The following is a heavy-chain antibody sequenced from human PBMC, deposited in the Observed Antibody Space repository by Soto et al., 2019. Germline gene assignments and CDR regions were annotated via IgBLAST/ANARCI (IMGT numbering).Heavy chain of an antibody. V-gene: IGHV4-61*01. J-gene: IGHJ6*02. CDR2: IYYSGST. CDR1: GGSVSSGSYY. CDR3: ARGIEGWYQGRYYYGMDV. Sequence: QVQLQESGPGLVKPSETLSLTCTVSGGSVSSGSYYWSWIRQPPGKGLEWIGYIYYSGSTNYNPSLMRRVTISVDTSKNQCSLKLSSVTAADTAVYYCARGIEGWYQGRYYYGMDVWGQGTTVTVSS. D-gene: IGHD6-19*01.